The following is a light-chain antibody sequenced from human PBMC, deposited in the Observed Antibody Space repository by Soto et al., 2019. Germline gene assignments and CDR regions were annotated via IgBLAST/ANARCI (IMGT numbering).Light chain of an antibody. CDR2: WAS. CDR3: QQYTSYPWT. J-gene: IGKJ1*01. CDR1: QSVLYSSNNKNY. Sequence: DIVMTQSPDSLAVSLGERATINCKSSQSVLYSSNNKNYLAWYQQKPGQPPKLLIYWASTRESGVPDRFSGSGSGTDFTLTISSLQAEDVAVYYCQQYTSYPWTFGQGTKVDIK. V-gene: IGKV4-1*01.